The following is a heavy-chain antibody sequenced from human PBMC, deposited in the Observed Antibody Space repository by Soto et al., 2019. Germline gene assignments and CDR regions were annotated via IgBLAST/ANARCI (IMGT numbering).Heavy chain of an antibody. CDR1: GGSFSGYY. V-gene: IGHV4-34*01. J-gene: IGHJ4*02. CDR2: INHSGST. Sequence: QVQLQQWGAGLLKPSETLSLTCAVYGGSFSGYYWSWIRQPPGKGLEWIGEINHSGSTNYNPSLKGRVTISVDTSKNQFSLKLSSVTAADTAVYYCARRWDTAMVTSALPLRSWGQGTLVTVSS. D-gene: IGHD5-18*01. CDR3: ARRWDTAMVTSALPLRS.